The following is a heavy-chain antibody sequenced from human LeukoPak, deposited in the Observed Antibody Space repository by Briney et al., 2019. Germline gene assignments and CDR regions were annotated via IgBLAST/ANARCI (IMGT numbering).Heavy chain of an antibody. CDR2: ISSSGSTI. CDR3: ARVGEKAFHLWPEIDY. D-gene: IGHD5-24*01. V-gene: IGHV3-48*03. J-gene: IGHJ4*02. CDR1: GFTSSSYE. Sequence: GGSLRLSCAASGFTSSSYEMNWVRQAPGKGLEWVSYISSSGSTIYYADSVEGRFTISRDNAKKSLYLQMNSLRAEDTAVYYCARVGEKAFHLWPEIDYWGQGTLVTVSS.